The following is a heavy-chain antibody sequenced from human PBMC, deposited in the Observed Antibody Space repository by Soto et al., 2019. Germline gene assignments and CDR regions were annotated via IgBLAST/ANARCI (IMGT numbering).Heavy chain of an antibody. CDR1: GFTFSDHY. D-gene: IGHD3-3*01. Sequence: EVQLVESGGGLVQPGGSLRLSCAASGFTFSDHYMDWVRQAPGKGLEWVGRTRNKANSYTTEYAASVKGRFTISRDDSKNSLYLQINSLKTEDTAVYYCVRVTIDYYFDYWGQGTLVTVSS. V-gene: IGHV3-72*01. CDR2: TRNKANSYTT. CDR3: VRVTIDYYFDY. J-gene: IGHJ4*02.